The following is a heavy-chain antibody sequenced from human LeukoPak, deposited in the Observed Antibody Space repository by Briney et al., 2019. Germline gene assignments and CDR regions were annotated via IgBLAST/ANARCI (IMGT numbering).Heavy chain of an antibody. V-gene: IGHV3-7*03. Sequence: GGSLRLSCAASGFTFSSYWMSWVRQAPGKGLEWVANIKQDGSEKYYVDSVKGRFTISRDNSKNTLYLQMNSLRAEDTAVYYCAKDLAVAGTGYNWFDPWGQGTLVTVSS. CDR1: GFTFSSYW. J-gene: IGHJ5*02. CDR2: IKQDGSEK. D-gene: IGHD6-19*01. CDR3: AKDLAVAGTGYNWFDP.